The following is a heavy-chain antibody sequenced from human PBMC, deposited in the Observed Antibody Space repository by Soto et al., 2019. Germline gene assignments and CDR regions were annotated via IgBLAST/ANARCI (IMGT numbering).Heavy chain of an antibody. D-gene: IGHD6-13*01. J-gene: IGHJ4*02. CDR3: ARHASRGYSSSWYFED. CDR1: GGSISSYY. Sequence: SETLSLTCTVSGGSISSYYWSWIRQPPGKGLEWIGYIYYSGSTNYNPSLKSRVTISVDTSKNQFSLTVTSVTAADAAIYYCARHASRGYSSSWYFEDWGQGTPVTVSS. CDR2: IYYSGST. V-gene: IGHV4-59*08.